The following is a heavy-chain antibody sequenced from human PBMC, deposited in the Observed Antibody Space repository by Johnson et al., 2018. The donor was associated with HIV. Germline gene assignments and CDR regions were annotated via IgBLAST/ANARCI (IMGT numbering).Heavy chain of an antibody. D-gene: IGHD2-8*02. V-gene: IGHV3-20*04. J-gene: IGHJ3*02. CDR3: TRRNNFDDTGGPYSFDI. Sequence: VQLVESGGGVVRPGGSLRLSCAASGFTFEDYGMSWVRQVPGKGLEWVSGINWNGGGRGYADSVKGRFSISRDNAKNSLSLQMNSLRAEDTALYYCTRRNNFDDTGGPYSFDIWCQGTMVTVSS. CDR2: INWNGGGR. CDR1: GFTFEDYG.